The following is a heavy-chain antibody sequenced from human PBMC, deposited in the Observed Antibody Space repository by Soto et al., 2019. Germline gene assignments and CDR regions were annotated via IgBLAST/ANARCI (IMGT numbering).Heavy chain of an antibody. V-gene: IGHV1-69*13. D-gene: IGHD3-3*01. CDR2: IIPIFGTA. CDR1: GGTFSSYA. CDR3: ARDLYDFWSGYPDYYYYGMDV. J-gene: IGHJ6*02. Sequence: SVKVSCKASGGTFSSYAISWVRQAPGQGLEWMGGIIPIFGTANYAQKFQGRVTITADESTSTAYMELSSLRSEDTAVYYCARDLYDFWSGYPDYYYYGMDVWGQGTTVTVSS.